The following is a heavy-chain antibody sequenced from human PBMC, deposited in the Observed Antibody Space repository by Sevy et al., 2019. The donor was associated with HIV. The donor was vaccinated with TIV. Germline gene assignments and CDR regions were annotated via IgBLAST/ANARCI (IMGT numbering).Heavy chain of an antibody. CDR1: GYTFTSYG. J-gene: IGHJ6*02. CDR2: ISAYNGNT. D-gene: IGHD1-7*01. CDR3: AREVYITGTRGNYYYYYGMDV. V-gene: IGHV1-18*01. Sequence: ASVKVSCKASGYTFTSYGISWVRQAPGQGLEWMGWISAYNGNTNYAQKLQGRVTLTTDTSTSTAYMELRSLRSDDTAVYYCAREVYITGTRGNYYYYYGMDVWGQGTTVTVSS.